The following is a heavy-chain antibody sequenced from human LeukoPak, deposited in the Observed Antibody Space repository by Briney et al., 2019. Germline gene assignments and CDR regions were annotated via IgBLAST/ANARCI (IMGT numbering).Heavy chain of an antibody. J-gene: IGHJ6*03. D-gene: IGHD1-26*01. CDR3: ARGPRANYYYYYYMDV. CDR2: INHSVST. Sequence: SETLSLTCAVYGGSFSGYYWSWIRQPPGKGLEWIGEINHSVSTNYNPSLKSRVTISVDTSKNQFSLKLSSVTAADTAVYYCARGPRANYYYYYYMDVWGKGTTVTVSS. CDR1: GGSFSGYY. V-gene: IGHV4-34*01.